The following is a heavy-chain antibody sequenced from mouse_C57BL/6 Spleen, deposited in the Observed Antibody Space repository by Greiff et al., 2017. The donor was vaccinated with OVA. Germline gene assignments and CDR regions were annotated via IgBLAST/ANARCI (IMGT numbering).Heavy chain of an antibody. CDR3: ASSPLLRYLWYFDV. Sequence: QVQLQQPGTELVKPGASVKLSCKASGYTFTSYWMHWVKQRPGQGLEWIGNINPSNGGTNYNEKFKSKATLTVDKSSSTAYMQLSSLTSEDSAVYYCASSPLLRYLWYFDVWGTGTTVTVSS. V-gene: IGHV1-53*01. CDR1: GYTFTSYW. CDR2: INPSNGGT. J-gene: IGHJ1*03. D-gene: IGHD1-1*01.